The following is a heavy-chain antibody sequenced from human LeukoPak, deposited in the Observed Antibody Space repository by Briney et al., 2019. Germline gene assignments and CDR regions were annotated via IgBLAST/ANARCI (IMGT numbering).Heavy chain of an antibody. CDR3: ARVFTVIVVDALDI. V-gene: IGHV3-74*01. Sequence: QPGGSLRLSCAASGFTFSSYWMHWVRQAPGKGLVWVSRINSDGSSISYADSVKGRFTISRDNAKNTLYLQMNSLRAEDTAVYHCARVFTVIVVDALDIWGQGTMVTVSS. D-gene: IGHD3-22*01. CDR1: GFTFSSYW. CDR2: INSDGSSI. J-gene: IGHJ3*02.